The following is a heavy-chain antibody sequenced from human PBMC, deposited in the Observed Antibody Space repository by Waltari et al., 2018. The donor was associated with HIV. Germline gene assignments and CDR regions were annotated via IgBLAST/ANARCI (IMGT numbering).Heavy chain of an antibody. CDR2: LSYDGSRE. J-gene: IGHJ4*02. Sequence: QVLLVASGGGVAAPGRYLRRPGAAPVFSSETRAMPWDRQAPGKGREWVAFLSYDGSREQYADSVRGRFTISRDTSKNTLYLELGSLRGDDTAVYYCAKEEDFTIFGVHYYPFDYWGQGTLVTVSS. CDR1: VFSSETRA. CDR3: AKEEDFTIFGVHYYPFDY. V-gene: IGHV3-30*15. D-gene: IGHD3-3*01.